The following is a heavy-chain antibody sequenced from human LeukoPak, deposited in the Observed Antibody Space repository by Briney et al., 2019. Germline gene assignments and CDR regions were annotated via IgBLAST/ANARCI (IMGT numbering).Heavy chain of an antibody. CDR3: AREGGYSNYYYYGMDV. V-gene: IGHV1-46*01. D-gene: IGHD4-11*01. CDR2: INPSGGNT. J-gene: IGHJ6*02. Sequence: ASVKVSCKASGYIFTSFYMHWVRQAPGQGLEWMGIINPSGGNTGYAQKFQGRVTVTRDTSTSTVYMELSSLRSEDTAVYYCAREGGYSNYYYYGMDVWGQGTTVTVSS. CDR1: GYIFTSFY.